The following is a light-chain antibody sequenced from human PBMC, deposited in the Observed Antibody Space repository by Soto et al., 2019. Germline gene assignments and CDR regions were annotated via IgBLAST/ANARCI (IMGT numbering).Light chain of an antibody. CDR3: QQRSNWPPIT. CDR1: QSVSSSY. CDR2: GAS. Sequence: EIVMTQSPSTLSVSPGERASPSCRASQSVSSSYLAWYQRKPGQAPRLLIYGASTRATGIPARFSGSGSGTDFTLTISSLEPEDFAVYYCQQRSNWPPITFGQGTRLEI. J-gene: IGKJ5*01. V-gene: IGKV3D-20*02.